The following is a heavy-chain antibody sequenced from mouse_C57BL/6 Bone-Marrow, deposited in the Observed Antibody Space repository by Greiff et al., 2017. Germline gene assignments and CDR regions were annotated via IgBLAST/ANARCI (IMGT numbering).Heavy chain of an antibody. Sequence: EVQLQQSGGDLVKPGGSLKLSCAASGFTFSSYGMSWVRQTPDKRLEWVATISSGGSYTYYPDSVKGRFTISRDNAKNTLYLQMSSLKSEDTAMYYCARHYYGSRYYFDYWGQGTTLTVSS. CDR1: GFTFSSYG. CDR3: ARHYYGSRYYFDY. D-gene: IGHD1-1*01. J-gene: IGHJ2*01. V-gene: IGHV5-6*01. CDR2: ISSGGSYT.